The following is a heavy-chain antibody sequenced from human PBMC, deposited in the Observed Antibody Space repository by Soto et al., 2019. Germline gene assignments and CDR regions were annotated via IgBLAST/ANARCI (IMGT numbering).Heavy chain of an antibody. J-gene: IGHJ4*02. Sequence: SGPTLVNPTQTLTLTCTFSGFSLSTSGVGVGWIRQPPGKALEWLALIYWDDYKRYSPSLKSRLTITKDTSKNQVVLTMTNMDPVDTATYYCALSLIFGVVIYYDFWGQGTLVTVSS. D-gene: IGHD3-3*01. V-gene: IGHV2-5*02. CDR2: IYWDDYK. CDR3: ALSLIFGVVIYYDF. CDR1: GFSLSTSGVG.